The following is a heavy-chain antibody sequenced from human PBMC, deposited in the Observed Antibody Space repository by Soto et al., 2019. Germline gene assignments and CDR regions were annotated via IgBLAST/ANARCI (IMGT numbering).Heavy chain of an antibody. J-gene: IGHJ2*01. Sequence: KGLEWFSVNYSGASTYYADSVKGRFTISRDNSKNTLYLQMNSLRAEDTAVYFFFSGEGGHSRAMYGLAIPAKRPSDL. V-gene: IGHV3-66*01. CDR2: NYSGAST. D-gene: IGHD3-10*02. CDR3: FSGEGGHSRAMYGLAIPAKRPSDL.